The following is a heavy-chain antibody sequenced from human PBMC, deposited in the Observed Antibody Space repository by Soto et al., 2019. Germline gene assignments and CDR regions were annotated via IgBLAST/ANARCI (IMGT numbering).Heavy chain of an antibody. D-gene: IGHD3-3*01. CDR1: GDSISSGGYY. V-gene: IGHV4-31*03. J-gene: IGHJ4*02. Sequence: QVQLQESGPGLVKPSQTLSLTCTVSGDSISSGGYYWSWIRQHPGKGLEWIGYIYASGSTFYNPSLKSRITMSVVRSKNQFSLQLTSVTAADTAVYFCARGRFTIFGVVITDFDYWGQGTLVTVSS. CDR2: IYASGST. CDR3: ARGRFTIFGVVITDFDY.